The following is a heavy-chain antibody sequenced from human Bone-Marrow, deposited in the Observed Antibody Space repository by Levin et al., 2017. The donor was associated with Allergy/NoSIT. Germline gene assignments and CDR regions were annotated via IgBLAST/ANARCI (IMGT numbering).Heavy chain of an antibody. J-gene: IGHJ6*03. V-gene: IGHV3-30*18. CDR2: ISYDGANK. CDR3: AKPGRPGFGYYYFYYYMDV. CDR1: GFTFSNYG. D-gene: IGHD3-3*01. Sequence: GGSLRLSCAASGFTFSNYGMYWVRQAPGKGLEWVAVISYDGANKNYADSVKGRFTISRDNSKNIVYLQMNSLRAEDTAVYYGAKPGRPGFGYYYFYYYMDVWGKGTSVTVSS.